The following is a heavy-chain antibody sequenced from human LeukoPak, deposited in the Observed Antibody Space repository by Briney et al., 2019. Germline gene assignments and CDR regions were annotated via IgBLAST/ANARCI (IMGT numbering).Heavy chain of an antibody. V-gene: IGHV3-64*01. D-gene: IGHD6-19*01. CDR3: ARVGVPSIAVAGTYYFDY. Sequence: QSGGSLRLSCAASGFTFSSYAMHWVRQAPGKGLEYVSAISSNGGSTYYANSVKGRFTISRDNSKNTLYLQMGSLRAEDMAVYYCARVGVPSIAVAGTYYFDYWGQGTLVTVSS. CDR1: GFTFSSYA. CDR2: ISSNGGST. J-gene: IGHJ4*02.